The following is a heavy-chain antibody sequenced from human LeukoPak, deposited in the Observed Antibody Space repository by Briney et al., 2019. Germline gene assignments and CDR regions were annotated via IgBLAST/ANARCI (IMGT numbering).Heavy chain of an antibody. CDR2: ISYTGSS. CDR3: ARDRGSTGYYYLDS. CDR1: GGPITEYY. J-gene: IGHJ4*02. Sequence: PSETLSLTCSVSGGPITEYYWSWIRQPTGKGLEWIGYISYTGSSNYSPSLKSRVTLSVDASRNELSLKLVSVTAADTAVYYCARDRGSTGYYYLDSWGQGILVTVSS. D-gene: IGHD6-19*01. V-gene: IGHV4-59*01.